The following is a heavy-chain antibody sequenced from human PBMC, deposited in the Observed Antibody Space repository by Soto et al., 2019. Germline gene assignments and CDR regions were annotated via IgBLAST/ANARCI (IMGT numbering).Heavy chain of an antibody. CDR3: ARLAVVTPRYYVYYYGMDV. Sequence: QVQLQESGPGLVKPSGTLSLTCAVSGGSISSSNWWSWVRQPPGKGLEWIGEIYHSGSTNYNPSLKSRFTISVDKSKNQLSLKLSSVTGVDTAVYYWARLAVVTPRYYVYYYGMDVWGQGTTVTVSS. J-gene: IGHJ6*02. D-gene: IGHD2-21*02. CDR1: GGSISSSNW. CDR2: IYHSGST. V-gene: IGHV4-4*02.